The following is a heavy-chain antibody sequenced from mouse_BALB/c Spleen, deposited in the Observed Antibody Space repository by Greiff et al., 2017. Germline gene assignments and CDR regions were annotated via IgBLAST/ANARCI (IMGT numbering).Heavy chain of an antibody. Sequence: EVKLVESGGGLVKPGGSLKLSCAASGFTFSSYAMSWVRQTPEKRLEWVASISSGGSTYYPDSVKGRFTISRDNARNILYLQMSSLRSEDTAMYYCAREGGLRGWYFDVWGAGTTVTVSS. D-gene: IGHD2-2*01. CDR3: AREGGLRGWYFDV. CDR1: GFTFSSYA. J-gene: IGHJ1*01. V-gene: IGHV5-6-5*01. CDR2: ISSGGST.